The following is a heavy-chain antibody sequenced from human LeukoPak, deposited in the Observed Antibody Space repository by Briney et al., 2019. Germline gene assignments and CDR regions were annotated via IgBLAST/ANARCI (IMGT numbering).Heavy chain of an antibody. CDR2: ISGSGGST. CDR3: AKGVLSTLTPFDD. D-gene: IGHD2-2*01. CDR1: GFTFSSYA. J-gene: IGHJ4*02. Sequence: GGSLRLSCAASGFTFSSYAMSWVRQAPGKGLEWVSAISGSGGSTYYADSVKGRFTISRDNSKDSLYLQMNSLRPEDTAVYFCAKGVLSTLTPFDDWGQGTLVTVSS. V-gene: IGHV3-23*01.